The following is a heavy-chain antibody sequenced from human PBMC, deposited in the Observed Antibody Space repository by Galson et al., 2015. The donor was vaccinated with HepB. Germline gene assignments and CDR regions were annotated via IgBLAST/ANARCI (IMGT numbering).Heavy chain of an antibody. CDR1: GFTFNSYG. V-gene: IGHV3-30*18. J-gene: IGHJ6*03. D-gene: IGHD3/OR15-3a*01. CDR3: AKDTTYYDIWSGGTYPYYYMDV. Sequence: SLRLSCATSGFTFNSYGMHWVRQAPGKGLEWVAVISYDGNHKYYADSVRGRFTISRDNSKKTLSLQVNSLTGEDTAVYYCAKDTTYYDIWSGGTYPYYYMDVWGKGTTVTVSS. CDR2: ISYDGNHK.